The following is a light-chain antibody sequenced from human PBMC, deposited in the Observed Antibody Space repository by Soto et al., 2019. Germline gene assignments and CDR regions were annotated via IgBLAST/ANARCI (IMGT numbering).Light chain of an antibody. CDR2: GAS. CDR3: QQYNNWPLWT. CDR1: KSVSSN. Sequence: EIVMTQSPATLSVSPWERATLSCRASKSVSSNLAWYQQKPGQDPRLLIYGASTRATGITARFSGSGSGTEFTLIISSLQSEDFAGYYCQQYNNWPLWTFGQGTKVEIK. J-gene: IGKJ1*01. V-gene: IGKV3-15*01.